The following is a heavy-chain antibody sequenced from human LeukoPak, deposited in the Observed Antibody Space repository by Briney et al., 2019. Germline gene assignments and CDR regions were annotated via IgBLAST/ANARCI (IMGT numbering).Heavy chain of an antibody. CDR1: GYTFNGYY. Sequence: ASVKVSCKASGYTFNGYYKHWVRQAPGQGLEWMGWINPNSGGTNYAQKFQGRVTMTRDTSISTAYMELSRLRSDDTAAYYCARDPADPSYITVPRYYFDYWGQGTLVTVSS. CDR3: ARDPADPSYITVPRYYFDY. CDR2: INPNSGGT. D-gene: IGHD3-10*01. V-gene: IGHV1-2*02. J-gene: IGHJ4*02.